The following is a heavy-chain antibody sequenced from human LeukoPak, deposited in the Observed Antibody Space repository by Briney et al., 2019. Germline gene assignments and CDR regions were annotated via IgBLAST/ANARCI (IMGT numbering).Heavy chain of an antibody. CDR3: ARASTVTTWSLGY. D-gene: IGHD4-17*01. J-gene: IGHJ4*02. CDR1: GGSISNYH. Sequence: SEALSLTCIVSGGSISNYHWSWIRQPPGKGLEWIGYVSYTGSTNCNPSLKSRVTMSVDTSKNQFSLNLSSVTAADTAMYYCARASTVTTWSLGYWGQGILVTVSS. V-gene: IGHV4-59*01. CDR2: VSYTGST.